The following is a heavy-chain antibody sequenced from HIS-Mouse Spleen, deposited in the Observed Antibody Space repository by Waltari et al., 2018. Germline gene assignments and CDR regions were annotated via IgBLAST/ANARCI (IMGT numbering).Heavy chain of an antibody. J-gene: IGHJ4*02. CDR1: GFTFSSYW. CDR3: AREIRAFDY. CDR2: IKQDGSEK. Sequence: EVQLVEYGGGLVQPGGSLRLSCAAAGFTFSSYWRSWVRQAPGKGLEWVAKIKQDGSEKYYVDSVKGRFTISRDNAKNSLYLQMNSLRAEDTAVYYCAREIRAFDYWGQGTLVTVSS. V-gene: IGHV3-7*01.